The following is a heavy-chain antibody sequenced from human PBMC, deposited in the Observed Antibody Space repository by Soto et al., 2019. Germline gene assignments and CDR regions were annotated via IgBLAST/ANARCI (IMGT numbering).Heavy chain of an antibody. D-gene: IGHD3-3*01. Sequence: GASVKVSWKASGYTFTGYYMHWVRQAPGQGLEWMGWINPNSGGTNYAQKFQGRVTMTRDTSISTAYMELSRLRSDDTAVYYCARGGIFGVVIYWFDPWGQGTLVTVSS. CDR2: INPNSGGT. J-gene: IGHJ5*02. CDR3: ARGGIFGVVIYWFDP. CDR1: GYTFTGYY. V-gene: IGHV1-2*02.